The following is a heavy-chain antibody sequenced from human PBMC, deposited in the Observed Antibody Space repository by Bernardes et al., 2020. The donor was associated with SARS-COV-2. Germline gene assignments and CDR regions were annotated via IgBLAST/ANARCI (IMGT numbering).Heavy chain of an antibody. J-gene: IGHJ6*02. D-gene: IGHD1-26*01. CDR3: LKGGFH. V-gene: IGHV3-7*03. CDR1: VFNFSVYW. CDR2: IRPDGREK. Sequence: GSLRLSFAGTVFNFSVYWMDWVRPAPGKGLEWVANIRPDGREKNYGDSVRGRFTISRDNAKNTLFLHLNNVRVEDTAVYYCLKGGFHGGRGTRVTVSS.